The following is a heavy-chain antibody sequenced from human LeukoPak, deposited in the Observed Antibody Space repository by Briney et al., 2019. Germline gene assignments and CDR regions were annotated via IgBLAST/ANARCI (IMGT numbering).Heavy chain of an antibody. CDR1: GYTFTSYD. V-gene: IGHV1-8*01. Sequence: GASVKVSCKASGYTFTSYDINWVRQATGQGLEWMGWMNPNSGNTGYAQKFQGRVTMTRNTSISTAYMELSSLRSEDTAAYYCARSRSRRGVATSLVYYYYYMDVWGKGTTVTVSS. CDR3: ARSRSRRGVATSLVYYYYYMDV. J-gene: IGHJ6*03. CDR2: MNPNSGNT. D-gene: IGHD5-12*01.